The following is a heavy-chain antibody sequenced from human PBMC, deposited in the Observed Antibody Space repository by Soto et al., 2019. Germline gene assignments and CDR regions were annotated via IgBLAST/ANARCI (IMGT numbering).Heavy chain of an antibody. D-gene: IGHD5-12*01. CDR2: IYYSGST. CDR3: AREIPLEEWLRHTSRYFDY. Sequence: QLQLQESGPGLVKPSETLSLTCTVSGGSISSSSYYWGWIRQPPGKGLEWIGSIYYSGSTYYNPSLKSRVTISVDTSKNQFSLTLSSVTAADTAVYYCAREIPLEEWLRHTSRYFDYWGQGTLVTVSS. J-gene: IGHJ4*02. V-gene: IGHV4-39*02. CDR1: GGSISSSSYY.